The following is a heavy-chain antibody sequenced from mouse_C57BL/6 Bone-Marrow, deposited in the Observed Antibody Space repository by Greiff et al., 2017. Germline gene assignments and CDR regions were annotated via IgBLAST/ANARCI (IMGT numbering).Heavy chain of an antibody. CDR2: INPNNGGT. CDR3: ARSGGSSPYYYAMDY. V-gene: IGHV1-26*01. Sequence: EVQLQQSGPELVKPGASVKISCKASGYTFTDYYMNWVKQSHGKSLEWIGDINPNNGGTSYNQKFKGKATLTVDKSSSTAYMELRSLTSEDSAVYYCARSGGSSPYYYAMDYWGQGTSVTVSS. D-gene: IGHD1-1*01. J-gene: IGHJ4*01. CDR1: GYTFTDYY.